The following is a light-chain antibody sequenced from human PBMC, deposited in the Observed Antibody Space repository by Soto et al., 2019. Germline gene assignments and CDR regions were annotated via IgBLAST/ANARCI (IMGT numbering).Light chain of an antibody. J-gene: IGLJ1*01. CDR3: ASHTTTNTRV. V-gene: IGLV2-14*03. Sequence: QSVLTQPASVSGSPGQSIAISCTGTSGDVGAYDYVSWYQQHPDRAPRLVIYEVSNRPSGVSNRFSGSKSVNTATLTISGLQAEDEADYYCASHTTTNTRVFGTGT. CDR2: EVS. CDR1: SGDVGAYDY.